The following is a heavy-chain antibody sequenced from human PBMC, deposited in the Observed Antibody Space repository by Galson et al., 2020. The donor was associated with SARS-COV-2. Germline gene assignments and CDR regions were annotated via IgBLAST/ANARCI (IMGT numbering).Heavy chain of an antibody. CDR2: ISGSGGST. D-gene: IGHD3-10*01. CDR1: GFTFSSYA. V-gene: IGHV3-23*01. Sequence: GGSLSLSCAASGFTFSSYAMSWVRQAPGKGLEWVSAISGSGGSTYYADSVKGRFTISRDNSKNTLYLQMNSLRAEDTAVYYCAKRINYGSGSYYNGVLDYWGQGTLVTVSS. J-gene: IGHJ4*02. CDR3: AKRINYGSGSYYNGVLDY.